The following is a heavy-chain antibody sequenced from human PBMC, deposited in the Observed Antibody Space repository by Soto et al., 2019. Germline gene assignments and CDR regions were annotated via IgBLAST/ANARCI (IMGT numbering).Heavy chain of an antibody. Sequence: SETLSLTCAVYGGSFSGYYWSWIRQPPGKGLEWIGEINHSGSTNYNPSLKSRVTISVDTSKNQFSLKLSSVTAADTAVYYCARSDLGYSYGRYYYYYGMDVWGQGTTVTVSS. CDR2: INHSGST. V-gene: IGHV4-34*01. J-gene: IGHJ6*02. CDR1: GGSFSGYY. D-gene: IGHD5-18*01. CDR3: ARSDLGYSYGRYYYYYGMDV.